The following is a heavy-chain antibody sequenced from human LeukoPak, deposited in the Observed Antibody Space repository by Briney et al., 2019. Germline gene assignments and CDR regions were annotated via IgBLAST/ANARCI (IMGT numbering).Heavy chain of an antibody. V-gene: IGHV4-31*03. CDR1: GGSISSGGYY. CDR3: ARDMTYYGDYGAHYGMDV. D-gene: IGHD4-17*01. Sequence: SETLSLICTVSGGSISSGGYYWSWIRQHPGKGLEWIGYIYYSGSTYYNPSLKSRVTISVDTSKNQFSLKLSSVTAADTAVYYCARDMTYYGDYGAHYGMDVWGQGTTVTVSS. J-gene: IGHJ6*02. CDR2: IYYSGST.